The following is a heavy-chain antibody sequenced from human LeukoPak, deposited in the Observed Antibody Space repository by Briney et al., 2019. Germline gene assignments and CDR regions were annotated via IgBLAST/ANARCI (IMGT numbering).Heavy chain of an antibody. J-gene: IGHJ5*02. V-gene: IGHV3-7*01. CDR1: GFTYSDYS. Sequence: PGGSLRLSCAASGFTYSDYSMDWVRQAPGKGLEWVANIKQDGSEKYYVDSVKGRFTISRDNAKNSLYLQMNSLRAEDTAVYYCARARLPNNWFDPWGQGTLVTVSS. CDR2: IKQDGSEK. D-gene: IGHD4-11*01. CDR3: ARARLPNNWFDP.